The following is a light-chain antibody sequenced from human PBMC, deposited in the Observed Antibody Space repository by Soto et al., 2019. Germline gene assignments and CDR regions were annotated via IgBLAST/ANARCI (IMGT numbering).Light chain of an antibody. V-gene: IGKV1-5*01. Sequence: DIEVTQSRSTLSESVGARRTITCQAIQTISMWLAWYQQKPGKAPKFLIYYASTLESGVPSRFRGSGYGTEFTLTISCLRSEDFETYYCQQYYSYPPTFGQGTKVDIK. CDR3: QQYYSYPPT. CDR1: QTISMW. J-gene: IGKJ1*01. CDR2: YAS.